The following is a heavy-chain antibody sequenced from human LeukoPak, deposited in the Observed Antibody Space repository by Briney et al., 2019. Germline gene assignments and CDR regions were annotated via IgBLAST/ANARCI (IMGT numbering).Heavy chain of an antibody. Sequence: SETLSLTCAVYGGSLSGYYWSWIRQPRGQGLERIGEINHSGSTNYNPSLKSRVTISVDTSKNQFSLKLSSVTTADTAVYYCARGPPYIVVVTAIGFFDYWGQGTLVTVSS. J-gene: IGHJ4*02. D-gene: IGHD2-21*02. CDR2: INHSGST. V-gene: IGHV4-34*01. CDR1: GGSLSGYY. CDR3: ARGPPYIVVVTAIGFFDY.